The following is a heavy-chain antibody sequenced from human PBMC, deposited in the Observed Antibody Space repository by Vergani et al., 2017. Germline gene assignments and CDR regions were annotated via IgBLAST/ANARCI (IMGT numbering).Heavy chain of an antibody. CDR3: AKNWYSSSVPIDY. V-gene: IGHV3-11*01. Sequence: QVQLVESGGGVVQPGRSLRLSCAGSGFTFSDYYMSWIRQAPGKGLEWVSYMSSSGSNIYYVDSVKGRFTISRDNAKNSLYLQMNSLRAEDTAVYYCAKNWYSSSVPIDYWGQGTLVTVSS. CDR1: GFTFSDYY. J-gene: IGHJ4*02. CDR2: MSSSGSNI. D-gene: IGHD6-6*01.